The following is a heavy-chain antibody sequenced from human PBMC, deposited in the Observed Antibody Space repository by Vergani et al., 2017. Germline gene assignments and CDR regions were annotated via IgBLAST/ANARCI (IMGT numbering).Heavy chain of an antibody. CDR2: VDPEDGET. Sequence: VQLVQSGAEVKKPGASVKVSCKASGYTFTGYYMHWVRQAPGQGLEWMGLVDPEDGETIYAEKFQGRVTITADTSTDTAYMELSSLRSEDTAVYYCATAKKYYDGAFDIWGQGTMVTVSS. CDR3: ATAKKYYDGAFDI. V-gene: IGHV1-69-2*01. D-gene: IGHD3-22*01. CDR1: GYTFTGYY. J-gene: IGHJ3*02.